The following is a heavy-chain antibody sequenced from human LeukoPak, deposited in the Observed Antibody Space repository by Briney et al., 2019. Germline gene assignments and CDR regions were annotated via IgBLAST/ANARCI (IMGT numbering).Heavy chain of an antibody. CDR3: ASITSHYYYYGMDV. CDR1: GGSISSGGYS. V-gene: IGHV4-30-2*01. D-gene: IGHD1-14*01. CDR2: IYHSGST. J-gene: IGHJ6*02. Sequence: PSETLSLTCAVSGGSISSGGYSWSWIRQPPGKGLEWIGYIYHSGSTYHNPSLKSRVTISVDRSKNQFSLKLSSVPAADTAVYYCASITSHYYYYGMDVWGQGTTVTVSS.